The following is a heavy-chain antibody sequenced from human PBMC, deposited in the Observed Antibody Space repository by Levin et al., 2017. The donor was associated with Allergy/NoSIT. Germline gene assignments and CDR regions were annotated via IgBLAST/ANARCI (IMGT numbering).Heavy chain of an antibody. Sequence: PSETLSLTCAVHGGSFSDNYWSWIRQLPGKGLEWIGESNHGGITNYNPSLKSRVTISVDTSKNQFSLKLSSVTAADSPLYYCPAYNYGSLDYWGQGTLVTVSS. CDR2: SNHGGIT. J-gene: IGHJ4*02. V-gene: IGHV4-34*01. CDR1: GGSFSDNY. D-gene: IGHD5-18*01. CDR3: PAYNYGSLDY.